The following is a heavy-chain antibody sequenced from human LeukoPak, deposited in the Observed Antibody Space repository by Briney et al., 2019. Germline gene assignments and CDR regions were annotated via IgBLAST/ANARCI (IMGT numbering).Heavy chain of an antibody. Sequence: GESLKISCKGSGYSFTSYCIGCVGQMPRKGLEWMGIINPGDSDTTYSLSFQGQVTISADKSISTAYLQWSSLKASDTAMYYCASSSLGSNFDYWGQGTLVSVSS. CDR1: GYSFTSYC. J-gene: IGHJ4*02. CDR2: INPGDSDT. V-gene: IGHV5-51*01. CDR3: ASSSLGSNFDY. D-gene: IGHD3-10*01.